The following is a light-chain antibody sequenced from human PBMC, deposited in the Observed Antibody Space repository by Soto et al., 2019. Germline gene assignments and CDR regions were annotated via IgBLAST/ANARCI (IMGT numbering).Light chain of an antibody. Sequence: QSVLTQPASVSGSPGQSITISCTGTSSDVGGYNYVSWYQQHPGKAPKLMIYEVSNRPSGVSNRFSGSKSGNTASLTISGLQAEAEADYYCSSYTSNSTLYVFGTGTKLTVL. J-gene: IGLJ1*01. CDR1: SSDVGGYNY. CDR3: SSYTSNSTLYV. V-gene: IGLV2-14*01. CDR2: EVS.